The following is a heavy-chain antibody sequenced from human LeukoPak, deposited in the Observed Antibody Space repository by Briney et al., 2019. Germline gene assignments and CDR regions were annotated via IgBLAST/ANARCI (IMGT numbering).Heavy chain of an antibody. J-gene: IGHJ4*02. D-gene: IGHD3-22*01. CDR2: IWSDGNNR. CDR1: GFTFSTYG. CDR3: AKDHLYYYDSSGIADY. V-gene: IGHV3-33*06. Sequence: GGSLRLSCAASGFTFSTYGMHWVRQAPGKGLEWVAVIWSDGNNRFYADSVKGRFTFSRDNSKNTLYLQMNSLRAEDTAVYYCAKDHLYYYDSSGIADYWGQGTLVTVSS.